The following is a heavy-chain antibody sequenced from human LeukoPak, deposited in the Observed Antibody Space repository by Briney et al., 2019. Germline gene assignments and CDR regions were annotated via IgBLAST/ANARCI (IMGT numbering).Heavy chain of an antibody. D-gene: IGHD5-24*01. V-gene: IGHV3-7*01. J-gene: IGHJ4*02. CDR3: AKLLGTATTYDS. Sequence: GGSLRLSCEASGFTFSGNWMSWVRQAPGKGLEWVARINPDGSQKLYVDSVKGRFTISRDNTKGSLYLQMNSLGAEDTAMYYCAKLLGTATTYDSWGQGTRVTVSS. CDR2: INPDGSQK. CDR1: GFTFSGNW.